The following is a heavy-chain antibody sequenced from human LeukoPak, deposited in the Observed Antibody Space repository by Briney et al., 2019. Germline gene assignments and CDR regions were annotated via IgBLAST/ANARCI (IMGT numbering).Heavy chain of an antibody. CDR2: VSSSSSTI. J-gene: IGHJ4*02. D-gene: IGHD3-22*01. V-gene: IGHV3-48*02. CDR3: ARGRPFYYDI. Sequence: GGSLRLSCAASGFTFNSYAMSWVRQPPGKGLEWVSYVSSSSSTIYYADSVKGRFTISRDNAKNSLYLQMNSLRDEDTAVYYCARGRPFYYDIRGQGTLVTVSS. CDR1: GFTFNSYA.